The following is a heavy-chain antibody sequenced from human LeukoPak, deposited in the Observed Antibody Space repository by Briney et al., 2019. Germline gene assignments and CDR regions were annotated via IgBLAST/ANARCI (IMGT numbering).Heavy chain of an antibody. Sequence: SETLSLTCTVSGGSISSYYWSWIRQPAGKGLEWIGRIYTSGSTNYNPSLKSRVTMSVDTSKNQFSLKLSSVTAADTAVYYCARDTDFWSGYYKVWWFDPWGQGTLVTVSS. CDR3: ARDTDFWSGYYKVWWFDP. J-gene: IGHJ5*02. CDR1: GGSISSYY. CDR2: IYTSGST. D-gene: IGHD3-3*01. V-gene: IGHV4-4*07.